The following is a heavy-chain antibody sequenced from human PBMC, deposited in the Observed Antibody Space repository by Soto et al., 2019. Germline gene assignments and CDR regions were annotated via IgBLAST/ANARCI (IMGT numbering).Heavy chain of an antibody. J-gene: IGHJ4*02. V-gene: IGHV4-39*01. CDR1: GGSISSSSYY. CDR3: ARLGYCSSTSCLDFDY. Sequence: QLQLQESGPGLVKPSETLSLTCTVSGGSISSSSYYWGWIRQPPGKGLEWIGSIYYSGSTYYNPSLKSRVSISVDTSKNPFSLKLSAVTAADTAVYYCARLGYCSSTSCLDFDYWGQGTLVTVSS. CDR2: IYYSGST. D-gene: IGHD2-2*03.